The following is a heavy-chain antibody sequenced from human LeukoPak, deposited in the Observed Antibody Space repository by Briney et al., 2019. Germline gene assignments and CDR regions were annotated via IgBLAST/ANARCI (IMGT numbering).Heavy chain of an antibody. CDR1: GFPFSSYS. J-gene: IGHJ6*04. D-gene: IGHD3-10*01. CDR2: ISSSSSYI. Sequence: GGSLRLSCAASGFPFSSYSMNWVRQAPGKGLEWVSSISSSSSYIYYADSVKGRFTISRDNARNSLYLQMNSLRAEDTAVYYCVRGKANYGSGSDVWGKGTTVTVSS. CDR3: VRGKANYGSGSDV. V-gene: IGHV3-21*01.